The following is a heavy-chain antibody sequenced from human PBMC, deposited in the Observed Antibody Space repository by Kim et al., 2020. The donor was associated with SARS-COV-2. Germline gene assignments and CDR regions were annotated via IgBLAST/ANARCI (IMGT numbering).Heavy chain of an antibody. CDR3: AKEIGVAPNTYYFDY. D-gene: IGHD2-8*01. J-gene: IGHJ4*01. CDR1: GFDFESRS. V-gene: IGHV3-9*01. CDR2: ISWSSGTV. Sequence: GGSLRLSCEASGFDFESRSMSWVRQVPGKGLEWVASISWSSGTVTYVDSVKGRFATSRDNANNVLYLQMSSLQSDDTGIYFCAKEIGVAPNTYYFDYWG.